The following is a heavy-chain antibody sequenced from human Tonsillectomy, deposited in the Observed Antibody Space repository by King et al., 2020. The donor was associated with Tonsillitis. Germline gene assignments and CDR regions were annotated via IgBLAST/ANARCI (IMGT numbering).Heavy chain of an antibody. CDR1: GFTFSDFY. CDR2: ISSSSSYT. D-gene: IGHD6-25*01. J-gene: IGHJ3*02. CDR3: ARVNFGSSGLDAFDI. V-gene: IGHV3-11*05. Sequence: VQLVESGGGLVKPGGSLRLSCAASGFTFSDFYMSWVRQAPGKGLEWISYISSSSSYTNYADSVRGRFYISRDNAKNSLYLQMNSLRADDTAVYYCARVNFGSSGLDAFDIWGQGTMVTVPS.